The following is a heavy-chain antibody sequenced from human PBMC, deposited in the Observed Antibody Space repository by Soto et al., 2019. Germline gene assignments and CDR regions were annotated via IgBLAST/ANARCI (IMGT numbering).Heavy chain of an antibody. CDR1: GYSFTSYW. V-gene: IGHV5-10-1*01. CDR2: IDPSHSYT. Sequence: GESLKISCKGSGYSFTSYWISWLRQMPGKGLEWRGRIDPSHSYTNYSPSFQGHVTISADKSISTAYLQWSSLKASDTAMYYCAMHPAYCGGDCYALFDYGGQGTLVTVSS. J-gene: IGHJ4*02. D-gene: IGHD2-21*02. CDR3: AMHPAYCGGDCYALFDY.